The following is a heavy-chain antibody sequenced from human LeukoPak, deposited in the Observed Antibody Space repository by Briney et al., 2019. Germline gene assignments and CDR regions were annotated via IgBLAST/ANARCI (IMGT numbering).Heavy chain of an antibody. V-gene: IGHV3-48*02. CDR1: RFTFSRYS. CDR3: ARDSYYYDGSAFDI. Sequence: GGSLRLSCAASRFTFSRYSTNWVRQAPGKGLEWVSYISTSSTTIYYADSVKGRFTISRDNAKNSLYLQMNSLRDEDTAMYYCARDSYYYDGSAFDIWGQGTMVTISS. D-gene: IGHD3-22*01. J-gene: IGHJ3*02. CDR2: ISTSSTTI.